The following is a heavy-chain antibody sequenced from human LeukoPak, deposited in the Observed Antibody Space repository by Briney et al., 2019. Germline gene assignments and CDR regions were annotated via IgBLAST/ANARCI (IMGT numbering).Heavy chain of an antibody. Sequence: GASVKVSCKASGYTFTSYGISWVRQAPGQGLEWMGWISAYNGNTNYAQKLQGRVTMTTDTSTSTAYMELRSLRSDDTAMYYCAREGAGYYGSGSYYNEYDYWGQGTLVTVSS. CDR1: GYTFTSYG. D-gene: IGHD3-10*01. CDR2: ISAYNGNT. CDR3: AREGAGYYGSGSYYNEYDY. V-gene: IGHV1-18*01. J-gene: IGHJ4*02.